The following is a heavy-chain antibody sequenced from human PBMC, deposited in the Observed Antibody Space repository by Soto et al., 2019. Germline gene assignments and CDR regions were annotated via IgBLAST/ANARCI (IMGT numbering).Heavy chain of an antibody. Sequence: QVQLVESGGGLVKPGGSLRLSCAAFGFTFSDYYMSWIRQAPGKGLEWVSYISSSGSTIYYADSVKGRFTISRDNAKNSLYLQMNSLRAEDTAVYYCARDTTMVRGVIITDYYYYYMDVWGKGTTVTVSS. V-gene: IGHV3-11*01. CDR1: GFTFSDYY. D-gene: IGHD3-10*01. CDR3: ARDTTMVRGVIITDYYYYYMDV. J-gene: IGHJ6*03. CDR2: ISSSGSTI.